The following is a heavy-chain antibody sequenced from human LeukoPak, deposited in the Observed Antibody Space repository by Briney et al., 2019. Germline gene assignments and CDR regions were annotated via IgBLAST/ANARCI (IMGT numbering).Heavy chain of an antibody. V-gene: IGHV3-53*05. CDR2: IYSGGST. D-gene: IGHD3-10*01. Sequence: PGGSLRLSCAASGFTVSSNYMSWVRQAPGKGLEWVSVIYSGGSTYYADSVKGRFTISRDNSKNTLYLQMNSLRAEDTAVYYCARGRDPLGVLLWFGELSSDYWGQGTLVTVSS. CDR1: GFTVSSNY. J-gene: IGHJ4*02. CDR3: ARGRDPLGVLLWFGELSSDY.